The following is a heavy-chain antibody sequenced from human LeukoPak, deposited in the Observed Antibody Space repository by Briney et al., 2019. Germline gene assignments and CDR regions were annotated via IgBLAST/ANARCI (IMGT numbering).Heavy chain of an antibody. Sequence: GASLKISCKGSAYSFTSYWIGWVRQMPGKGLEWMGIIYPGDSDTRYSPSFQGQVTISADKSISTAYLQWSSLKASDTAMYYCARLLMVRGVIGGWFDPWGQGTLVTVSS. D-gene: IGHD3-10*01. CDR1: AYSFTSYW. J-gene: IGHJ5*02. V-gene: IGHV5-51*01. CDR3: ARLLMVRGVIGGWFDP. CDR2: IYPGDSDT.